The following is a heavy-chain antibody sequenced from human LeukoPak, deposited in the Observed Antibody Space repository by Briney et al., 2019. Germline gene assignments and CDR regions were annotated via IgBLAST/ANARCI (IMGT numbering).Heavy chain of an antibody. J-gene: IGHJ4*02. Sequence: SETLSLTCTVSGGSISSGSYYWGWIRQPPGKGLEWIGSGYHIGSTYFNPSLRSRVTILIDIFKNQFSLKMSSVTAADTAVYYCASTEWFGETYYFDYWGQGTLVTVSS. CDR2: GYHIGST. V-gene: IGHV4-39*07. CDR3: ASTEWFGETYYFDY. CDR1: GGSISSGSYY. D-gene: IGHD3-10*01.